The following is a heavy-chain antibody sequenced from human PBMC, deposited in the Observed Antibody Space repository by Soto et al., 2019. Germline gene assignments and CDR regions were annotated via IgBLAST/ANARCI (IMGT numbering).Heavy chain of an antibody. V-gene: IGHV5-10-1*01. CDR1: GYSFAGYW. Sequence: GESLKISCKGSGYSFAGYWITWVRQKPGKGLEWMGRIDPSDSQTYYSPSFRGHVTISVTKSITTVFLQWSSLRASDTAMYYCARQIYDSDTGPNFQYYFDSWGKGTPVTVCS. CDR2: IDPSDSQT. D-gene: IGHD3-22*01. J-gene: IGHJ4*02. CDR3: ARQIYDSDTGPNFQYYFDS.